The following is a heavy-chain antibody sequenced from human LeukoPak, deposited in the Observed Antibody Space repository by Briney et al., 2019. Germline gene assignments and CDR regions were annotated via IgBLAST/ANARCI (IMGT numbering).Heavy chain of an antibody. D-gene: IGHD3-9*01. J-gene: IGHJ6*04. Sequence: ASVKVSCKASGYTVTSYGISWVRQAPGQGLEWMGWISAYNGNTNYAQKLQGRVTMTTDTSTSTAYMELRSLRSDDTAVYYCAREKFDILTGYSWSRGMDVWGKGTTVTVSS. CDR2: ISAYNGNT. V-gene: IGHV1-18*04. CDR3: AREKFDILTGYSWSRGMDV. CDR1: GYTVTSYG.